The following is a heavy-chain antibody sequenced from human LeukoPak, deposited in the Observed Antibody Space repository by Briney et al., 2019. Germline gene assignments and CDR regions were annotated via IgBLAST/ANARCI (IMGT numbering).Heavy chain of an antibody. CDR3: ARILNSGSPIHYYYYMDV. D-gene: IGHD1-26*01. CDR2: IYYSGST. V-gene: IGHV4-39*07. J-gene: IGHJ6*03. CDR1: GDSISSSSYY. Sequence: SETLSLTCTVSGDSISSSSYYWGWIRQPRGKGLEWIGSIYYSGSTYYNPSRKSQVTISVDTSKNGFCMKVRSVTAADTAVYYCARILNSGSPIHYYYYMDVWGKGTTVTVSS.